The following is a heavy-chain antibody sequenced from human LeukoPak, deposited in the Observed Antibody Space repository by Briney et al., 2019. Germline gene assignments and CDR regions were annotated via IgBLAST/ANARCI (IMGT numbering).Heavy chain of an antibody. V-gene: IGHV3-13*01. CDR2: LASGSQT. CDR3: VREARGYHYTYFDY. D-gene: IGHD5-18*01. CDR1: GFTLGRHD. J-gene: IGHJ4*02. Sequence: GSLRLSCTASGFTLGRHDMHWVRQTTGEGLEWVAALASGSQTFYAGSVKGRFTVSREDAKSSLYLQMNSLRARDTAVYYCVREARGYHYTYFDYWGQGTLVTVSS.